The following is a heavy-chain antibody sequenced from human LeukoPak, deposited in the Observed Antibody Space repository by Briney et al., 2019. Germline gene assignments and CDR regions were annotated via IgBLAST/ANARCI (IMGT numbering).Heavy chain of an antibody. CDR3: ARASAGYSSGWYPWPFDY. V-gene: IGHV4-34*01. D-gene: IGHD6-19*01. Sequence: SETLSLTCAVYGGSFSGYYWSWIRQPPGKGLEWIGEINHSESTNYNPSLKSRVTISVDTSKNQFSLKLSSVTAADTAVYYCARASAGYSSGWYPWPFDYWGQGTLVTVSS. CDR2: INHSEST. J-gene: IGHJ4*02. CDR1: GGSFSGYY.